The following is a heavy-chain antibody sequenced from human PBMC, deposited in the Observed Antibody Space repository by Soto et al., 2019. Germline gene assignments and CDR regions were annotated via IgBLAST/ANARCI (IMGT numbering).Heavy chain of an antibody. CDR2: INAGNGNT. J-gene: IGHJ6*02. CDR1: GYTFTSYA. Sequence: QVQLVQSGAEVKKPGASVKVSCKASGYTFTSYAMHWVRQAPGQRLEWMGWINAGNGNTKYSQKFQGRVTITRDTSVSPAYMELSSLRSEDTAVYYCARERYYDFWSGYAPYGMDVSGQGTTVTVSS. CDR3: ARERYYDFWSGYAPYGMDV. D-gene: IGHD3-3*01. V-gene: IGHV1-3*01.